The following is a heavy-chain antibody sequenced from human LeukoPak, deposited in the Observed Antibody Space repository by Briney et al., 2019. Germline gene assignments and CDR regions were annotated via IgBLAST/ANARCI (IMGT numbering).Heavy chain of an antibody. Sequence: GASVKVSCKASGGTFSSYAISWVRQAPGQGLEWMGGIIPIFGTANYAQKFQGRVTITADESTSTAYMELSSLRSEDTAVYYCARSVEDHAYRSTSCLNYWGQGTLVTVSS. CDR1: GGTFSSYA. D-gene: IGHD2-2*01. J-gene: IGHJ4*02. CDR2: IIPIFGTA. V-gene: IGHV1-69*01. CDR3: ARSVEDHAYRSTSCLNY.